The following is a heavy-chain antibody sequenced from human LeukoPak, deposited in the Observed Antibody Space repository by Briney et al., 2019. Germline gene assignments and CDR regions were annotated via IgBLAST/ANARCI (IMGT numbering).Heavy chain of an antibody. V-gene: IGHV1-69*13. CDR1: GGIFSSYA. Sequence: ASVKVSCKASGGIFSSYAISWVRQAPGQGLEWMGGIIPIFGTANYAQKFQGRVTITADESTSTAYMELSSLRSEDTAVYYCATDSSQSGSYYWFDPWGQGTLVTVSS. CDR2: IIPIFGTA. D-gene: IGHD1-26*01. CDR3: ATDSSQSGSYYWFDP. J-gene: IGHJ5*02.